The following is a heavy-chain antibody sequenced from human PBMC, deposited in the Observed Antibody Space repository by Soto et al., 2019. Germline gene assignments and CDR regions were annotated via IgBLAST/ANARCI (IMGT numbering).Heavy chain of an antibody. D-gene: IGHD3-22*01. CDR2: ISSSSSTI. CDR1: GFTFSSYS. CDR3: ALNYYDSSGYYPPFGY. V-gene: IGHV3-48*02. Sequence: EVQLVESGGGLVQPGGSLRLSCAASGFTFSSYSMNWVRQAPGKGLEWVSYISSSSSTIYYADSVKGRFTISRDNAKNSLYLQMNSLRDEDTALYYCALNYYDSSGYYPPFGYWGQGTLVTVSS. J-gene: IGHJ4*02.